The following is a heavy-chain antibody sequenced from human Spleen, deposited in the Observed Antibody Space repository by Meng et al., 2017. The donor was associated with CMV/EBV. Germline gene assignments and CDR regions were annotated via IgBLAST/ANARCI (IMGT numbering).Heavy chain of an antibody. V-gene: IGHV3-48*04. J-gene: IGHJ6*02. Sequence: GGSLRLSCAASGFAVSSNYMSWVRQAPGMGLEWVAFIISSSGTMYYADSVKGRFTISRDNAKNSLYLQMNSLRAEDTAVYYCARDNYGYKLSVDVWGQGTTVTVSS. CDR2: IISSSGTM. D-gene: IGHD3-10*01. CDR1: GFAVSSNY. CDR3: ARDNYGYKLSVDV.